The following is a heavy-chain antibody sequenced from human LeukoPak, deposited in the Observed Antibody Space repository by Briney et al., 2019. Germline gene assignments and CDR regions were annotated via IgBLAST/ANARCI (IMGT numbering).Heavy chain of an antibody. D-gene: IGHD3-16*02. Sequence: GGSLRLSCAASGFTFSSYSMNWVRQAPGKGLEWVSSISSSSSYIYYADSVKGRFTISRDNAKNSLYLQMNSLRAEDTAVYYCARDLFPSSDYVWGSYRCPVYYWGQGTLVTVSS. V-gene: IGHV3-21*01. CDR1: GFTFSSYS. CDR2: ISSSSSYI. CDR3: ARDLFPSSDYVWGSYRCPVYY. J-gene: IGHJ4*02.